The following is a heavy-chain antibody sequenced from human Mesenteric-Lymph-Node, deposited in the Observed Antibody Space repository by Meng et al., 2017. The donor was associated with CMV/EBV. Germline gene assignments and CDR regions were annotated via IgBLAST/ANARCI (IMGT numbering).Heavy chain of an antibody. J-gene: IGHJ6*02. CDR2: TYYRSKWYN. V-gene: IGHV6-1*01. Sequence: SQTLSLTCAISGDSVSSNSAAWNWIRQSPSRGLEWLGRTYYRSKWYNDYAVSVKSRITINPDTSKNQFSLQLNSVTPEDTAVYYCARDNYDFWSGSSGYYYGMDVWGQGTTVTVSS. D-gene: IGHD3-3*01. CDR3: ARDNYDFWSGSSGYYYGMDV. CDR1: GDSVSSNSAA.